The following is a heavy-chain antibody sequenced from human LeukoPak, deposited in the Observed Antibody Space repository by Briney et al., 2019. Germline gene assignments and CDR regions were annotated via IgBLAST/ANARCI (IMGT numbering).Heavy chain of an antibody. Sequence: GASVKVSCKASGYTFTSYGISWVRQAPGQGLEWMGWISAYNGNTNYAQKLQGRVTMTTDTSTSTAYMELRSLRSDDTAVYYCARTGSSELLWFGELLGPFDYWGQGTLVTVSS. CDR2: ISAYNGNT. D-gene: IGHD3-10*01. J-gene: IGHJ4*02. CDR3: ARTGSSELLWFGELLGPFDY. CDR1: GYTFTSYG. V-gene: IGHV1-18*01.